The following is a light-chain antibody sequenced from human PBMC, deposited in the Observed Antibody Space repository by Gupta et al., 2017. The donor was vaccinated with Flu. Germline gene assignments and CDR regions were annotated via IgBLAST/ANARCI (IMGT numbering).Light chain of an antibody. CDR3: QKYGSAPLT. J-gene: IGKJ4*01. Sequence: IVLTPSPGTLSLSPGERATLSCRASQIVSSSYLAWYQQKPGQAPRLLIYGASSRATGIPDRFSGSGSGTDFTLTISRLEPEDVAVYYCQKYGSAPLTFGGGTKVEIK. CDR1: QIVSSSY. V-gene: IGKV3-20*01. CDR2: GAS.